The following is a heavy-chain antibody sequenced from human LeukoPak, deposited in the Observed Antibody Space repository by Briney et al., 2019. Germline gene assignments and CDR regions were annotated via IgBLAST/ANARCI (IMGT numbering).Heavy chain of an antibody. Sequence: ASVTISCKASGYTCTGYYIHWLRQAPGQGLEWMGWINPHSGGTNYVQNFQGRVTMTRDTSISTVYMELRTLRSDDTAVYFCARGLLTGRNWYFDLWGRGTLVTASS. CDR2: INPHSGGT. D-gene: IGHD3-9*01. V-gene: IGHV1-2*02. CDR1: GYTCTGYY. CDR3: ARGLLTGRNWYFDL. J-gene: IGHJ2*01.